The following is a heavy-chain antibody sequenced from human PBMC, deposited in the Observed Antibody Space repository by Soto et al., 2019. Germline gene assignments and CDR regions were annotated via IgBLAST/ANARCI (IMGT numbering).Heavy chain of an antibody. CDR1: GFTFSSYG. D-gene: IGHD1-1*01. Sequence: QVQLVESGGGVVQPGRSLRLSCAASGFTFSSYGMHWVRQAPGKGLEWVAVISYDGSNKYYADSVKGRFTISRDNSKNTLYLQMNSLRAEDTAVYYCAKDRALYNWNDWCYYFDYWGQGTLVTVSS. V-gene: IGHV3-30*18. CDR3: AKDRALYNWNDWCYYFDY. CDR2: ISYDGSNK. J-gene: IGHJ4*02.